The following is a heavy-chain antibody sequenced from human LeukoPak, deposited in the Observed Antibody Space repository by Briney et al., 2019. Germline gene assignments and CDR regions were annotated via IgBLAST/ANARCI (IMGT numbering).Heavy chain of an antibody. V-gene: IGHV7-4-1*02. J-gene: IGHJ6*03. CDR3: ARGPDNPYYDFWSGYYRSYYYYYMDV. CDR2: INTNTGNP. CDR1: GYTFTSYA. Sequence: AASVKVSCKASGYTFTSYAMNWVRQAPGQGLEWMGWINTNTGNPTYAQGFTGRFVFSLDTSVSTAYLQISSLKAEDTAVYYCARGPDNPYYDFWSGYYRSYYYYYMDVWGKGTTVTVPS. D-gene: IGHD3-3*01.